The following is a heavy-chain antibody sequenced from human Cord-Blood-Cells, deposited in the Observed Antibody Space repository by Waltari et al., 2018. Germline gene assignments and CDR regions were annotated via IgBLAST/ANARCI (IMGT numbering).Heavy chain of an antibody. D-gene: IGHD6-6*01. CDR2: IYHSGST. J-gene: IGHJ5*02. CDR1: GYSISSGYY. Sequence: QVQLQESGPGLVKPSETLSLTCAVSGYSISSGYYWGWIRQPPGKGLEWIGSIYHSGSTYYTPSLKSRVTISVDTSKNQFSLKLSSVTAADTAVYYCARSRSSSSWFDPWGQGTLVTVSS. V-gene: IGHV4-38-2*01. CDR3: ARSRSSSSWFDP.